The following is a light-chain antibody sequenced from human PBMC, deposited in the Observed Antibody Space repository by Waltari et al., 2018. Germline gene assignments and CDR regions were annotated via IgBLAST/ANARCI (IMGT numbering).Light chain of an antibody. CDR1: QSISND. J-gene: IGKJ1*01. CDR2: GAS. CDR3: QQYNKWPPWT. V-gene: IGKV3-15*01. Sequence: EIVMTQSPATLSVSPGERATLSCRASQSISNDVAWYHQTPGQDPRLLIYGASTRATGVPARFRGSGSGTEFTLTISSLQSEDFGVYYCQQYNKWPPWTFGQGSKVDNK.